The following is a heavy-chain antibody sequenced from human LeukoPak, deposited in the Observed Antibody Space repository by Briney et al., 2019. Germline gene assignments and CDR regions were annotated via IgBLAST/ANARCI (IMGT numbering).Heavy chain of an antibody. V-gene: IGHV3-7*01. CDR3: ARAQGPMVNFLTKKYYYYMDV. CDR2: IKQDGSEK. Sequence: GGSLRLSCAASGFTFSGYWMSWVRQAPGKGLKWVANIKQDGSEKYYVDSVKGRFTISRDNAKNSLYLQMNSLRAEDTAVYYCARAQGPMVNFLTKKYYYYMDVWGKGTTVTISS. CDR1: GFTFSGYW. D-gene: IGHD4/OR15-4a*01. J-gene: IGHJ6*03.